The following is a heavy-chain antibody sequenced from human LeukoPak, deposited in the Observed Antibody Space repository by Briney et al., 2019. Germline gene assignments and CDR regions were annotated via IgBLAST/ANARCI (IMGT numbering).Heavy chain of an antibody. Sequence: GGSLRLSCAASGFTSISYWMNWVRQAPGKGLEWVSYISNSGSSIYYADSVKGRFTISRDNAKNSLFLQMNSLRAEDTAVYYCATDRPPDNWGQGTLVTVSS. J-gene: IGHJ4*02. CDR3: ATDRPPDN. V-gene: IGHV3-48*04. D-gene: IGHD1-14*01. CDR1: GFTSISYW. CDR2: ISNSGSSI.